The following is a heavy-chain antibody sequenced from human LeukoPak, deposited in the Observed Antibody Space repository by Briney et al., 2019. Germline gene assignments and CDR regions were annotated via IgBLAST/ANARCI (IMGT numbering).Heavy chain of an antibody. Sequence: SETLSLTCTVSGGSISSYYWSWIRQPPGKGLEWIGYIYYSGSTNYNPSLKSRVTISVDTSKNQFSLKLSSVTAADTAVYYCARDRGDYSWFAPWGQGTLVTVSS. V-gene: IGHV4-59*01. CDR1: GGSISSYY. D-gene: IGHD4-17*01. CDR2: IYYSGST. J-gene: IGHJ5*02. CDR3: ARDRGDYSWFAP.